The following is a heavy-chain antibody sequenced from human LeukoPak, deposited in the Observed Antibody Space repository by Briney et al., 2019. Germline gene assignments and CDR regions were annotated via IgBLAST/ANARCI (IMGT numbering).Heavy chain of an antibody. CDR2: ISGSGGST. V-gene: IGHV3-23*01. Sequence: GGSLRLSCAPYGFTSSSYAMSWVRQAQGKGLGWVSAISGSGGSTYYADSVKGRFTISRDNSKNTLYLQMNRLRAEDTAVYYCAKDSQSGYTLNYFDYWGQGTLVTVSS. CDR1: GFTSSSYA. J-gene: IGHJ4*02. CDR3: AKDSQSGYTLNYFDY. D-gene: IGHD3-22*01.